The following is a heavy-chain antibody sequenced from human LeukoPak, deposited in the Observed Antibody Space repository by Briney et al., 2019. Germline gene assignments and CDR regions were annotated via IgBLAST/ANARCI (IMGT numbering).Heavy chain of an antibody. V-gene: IGHV3-23*01. CDR2: ISGSGGRT. CDR1: GFTFSSYG. D-gene: IGHD5-18*01. J-gene: IGHJ4*02. Sequence: GGSLRLSCAASGFTFSSYGISWVRQAPGKGLEWVSTISGSGGRTHYADSVRGRFTISRDNSKNTLYLQMNSLRAGDTALYYCAKESLRGHSYGFDNWGQGTLVTVSS. CDR3: AKESLRGHSYGFDN.